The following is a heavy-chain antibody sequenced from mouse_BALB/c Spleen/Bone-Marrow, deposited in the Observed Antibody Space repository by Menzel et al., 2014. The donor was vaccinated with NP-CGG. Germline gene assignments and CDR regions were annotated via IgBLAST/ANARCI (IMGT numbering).Heavy chain of an antibody. CDR2: IRLKSNNYAT. V-gene: IGHV6-6*02. CDR1: GFSFSNYW. Sequence: EVKVVDSGGGLVQPGGSMKLSCVASGFSFSNYWMNWVRQSPEKGLEWVAEIRLKSNNYATHYAESVKGRFSISRDDSKSSVYLQMNNLGAEDTGIYYCSRDYDDAMDYWGQGTSVTVSS. CDR3: SRDYDDAMDY. D-gene: IGHD2-4*01. J-gene: IGHJ4*01.